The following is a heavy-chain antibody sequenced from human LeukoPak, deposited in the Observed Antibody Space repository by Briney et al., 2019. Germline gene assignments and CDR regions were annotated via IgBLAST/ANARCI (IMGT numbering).Heavy chain of an antibody. CDR2: INHSGST. Sequence: PSETLSLTCAVYGGSFSGYYWSWIRQPPGKGLEWIGEINHSGSTNYNPSLKSRVTISVDTSKNQFSLKLSSVTAADTAVYYCARAPPYYDFWSGYYYYYYMDVWGKGTTVTVSS. CDR1: GGSFSGYY. CDR3: ARAPPYYDFWSGYYYYYYMDV. D-gene: IGHD3-3*01. V-gene: IGHV4-34*01. J-gene: IGHJ6*03.